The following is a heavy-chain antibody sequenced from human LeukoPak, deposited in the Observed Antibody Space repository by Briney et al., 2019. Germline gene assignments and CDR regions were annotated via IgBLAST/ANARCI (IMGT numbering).Heavy chain of an antibody. J-gene: IGHJ4*02. CDR2: IYTSGST. CDR1: GGSISSYY. Sequence: SETLSLTCTVSGGSISSYYWSWIRQPAGKGLEWIGRIYTSGSTNYNPSLKSRVTMSVDTSKNQFSLKPSSVTAADTAVYYCARGGADYDYVWGSYRYAYYFDYWGQGTLVTVSS. D-gene: IGHD3-16*02. V-gene: IGHV4-4*07. CDR3: ARGGADYDYVWGSYRYAYYFDY.